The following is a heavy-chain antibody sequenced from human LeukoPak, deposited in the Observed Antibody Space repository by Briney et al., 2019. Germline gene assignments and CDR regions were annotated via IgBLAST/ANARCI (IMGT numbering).Heavy chain of an antibody. D-gene: IGHD3-22*01. J-gene: IGHJ4*02. Sequence: SQTLSLTCAVSGGSISSGGYSWSWIRQPPGKGLEWIGYIYHSGSTYYNPSLKSRVTISVDTSKNQFSLKLSSVTAADTAVYYCARGAGQGDSSGYYYAYFDYWGQGTLVTVSS. CDR3: ARGAGQGDSSGYYYAYFDY. CDR2: IYHSGST. V-gene: IGHV4-30-2*01. CDR1: GGSISSGGYS.